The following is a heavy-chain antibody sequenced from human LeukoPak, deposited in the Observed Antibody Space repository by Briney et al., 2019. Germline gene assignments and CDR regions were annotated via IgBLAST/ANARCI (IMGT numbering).Heavy chain of an antibody. CDR1: GFTFTSSA. V-gene: IGHV1-58*02. Sequence: ASVKVSFKASGFTFTSSAMQWVRQARGQRLEWIGWIVVGSCNTNYAQKFQERVTITRDMSTSTAYMELSSLRSEDTAVYYCAAQYYDSSGSLMDVWGQGTTVTVSS. CDR3: AAQYYDSSGSLMDV. D-gene: IGHD3-22*01. J-gene: IGHJ6*02. CDR2: IVVGSCNT.